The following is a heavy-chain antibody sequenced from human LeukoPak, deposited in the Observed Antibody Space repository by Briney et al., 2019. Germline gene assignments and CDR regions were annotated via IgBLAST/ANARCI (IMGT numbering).Heavy chain of an antibody. Sequence: GGSLRLSCAASGFTFSSYSMNWVRQAPGKGLEWVSYISSSSSTIYYADSVKGRFSISRDNAKSSLYLQMDGLRAEDVAVYYCARDMPAAYWGQGTLVTVSS. V-gene: IGHV3-48*01. CDR3: ARDMPAAY. CDR2: ISSSSSTI. CDR1: GFTFSSYS. D-gene: IGHD2-2*01. J-gene: IGHJ4*02.